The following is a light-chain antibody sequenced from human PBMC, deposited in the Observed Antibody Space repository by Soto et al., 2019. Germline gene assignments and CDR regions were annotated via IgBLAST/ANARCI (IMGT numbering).Light chain of an antibody. J-gene: IGKJ4*01. CDR1: QSIGTY. CDR2: LAY. Sequence: DIQMTQSPSSLSVCLGDRVTIICRASQSIGTYLYWYQQKPGEAHKLLIYLAYNLQSGVQSRFSGSGSGTDFTLTISSLQPEDFATYYCKPSYSTPLNFGGGTKVDI. CDR3: KPSYSTPLN. V-gene: IGKV1-39*01.